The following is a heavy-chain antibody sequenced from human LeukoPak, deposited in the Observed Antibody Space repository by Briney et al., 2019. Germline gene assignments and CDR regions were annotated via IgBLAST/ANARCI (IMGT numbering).Heavy chain of an antibody. CDR1: GFTFSSYA. CDR3: ASRKTYSSGYDY. CDR2: ISGSGGST. Sequence: PGGSLRLSCAASGFTFSSYAMSWVRQAPGKGLEWVSAISGSGGSTYYADSVKGRFTISRHNSKNTLYLQMNSLRAEDTAVYYCASRKTYSSGYDYWGQGTLVTVSS. J-gene: IGHJ4*02. V-gene: IGHV3-23*01. D-gene: IGHD3-22*01.